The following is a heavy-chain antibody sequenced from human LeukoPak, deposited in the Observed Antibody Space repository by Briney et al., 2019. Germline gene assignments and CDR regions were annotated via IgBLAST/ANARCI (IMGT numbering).Heavy chain of an antibody. Sequence: GGSLRLSCAGSGFPFSNYWMAWVRQAPGKGLEWVANIKEDGSEKYYVDSMKGRFTVSRDNAKNSLYLQMDSPRAEDTAVYYCARGGTFVSDYWGQGTLVTVSS. D-gene: IGHD1-1*01. CDR2: IKEDGSEK. CDR1: GFPFSNYW. CDR3: ARGGTFVSDY. V-gene: IGHV3-7*01. J-gene: IGHJ4*02.